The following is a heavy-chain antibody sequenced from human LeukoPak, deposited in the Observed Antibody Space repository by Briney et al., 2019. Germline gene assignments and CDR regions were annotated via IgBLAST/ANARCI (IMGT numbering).Heavy chain of an antibody. CDR2: ISPDGSGK. D-gene: IGHD6-19*01. CDR3: AKGAVAGSYWYFDL. J-gene: IGHJ2*01. V-gene: IGHV3-7*03. CDR1: GFAFSSNW. Sequence: GGSLRLSCAASGFAFSSNWMSWVRQAPGRGLELVANISPDGSGKYCMDSVKGRFTISRDNAKNSLYLQMNSLRAEDTALYYCAKGAVAGSYWYFDLWGRGTLATVSS.